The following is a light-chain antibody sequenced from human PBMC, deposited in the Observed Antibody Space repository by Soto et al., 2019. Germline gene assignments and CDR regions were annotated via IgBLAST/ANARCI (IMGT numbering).Light chain of an antibody. CDR2: WAS. Sequence: DIVMTQSPDALAVSLGERATINCKSSQSVLYSSNNKNYLAWYQQKLGQPPKLLFFWASTRESGVPDRFSGSGSGTDFTLTISSLQAEDVAVYYCQQFYSNPHTFGQGTKVEIK. CDR1: QSVLYSSNNKNY. J-gene: IGKJ1*01. CDR3: QQFYSNPHT. V-gene: IGKV4-1*01.